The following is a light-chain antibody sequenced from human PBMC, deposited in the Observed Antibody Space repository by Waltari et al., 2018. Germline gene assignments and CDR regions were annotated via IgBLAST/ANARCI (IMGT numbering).Light chain of an antibody. Sequence: DIVMTPSTDSLAVSVGERATIEGTSSPSVFSSNTNKNYLGWYQQRPGQPLKMFMSWASTRESGVLDRFSVSGSVTDFTLTITNLQAEDVAVYYCQQYYSSRYTFGQGTKLEIK. CDR3: QQYYSSRYT. CDR1: PSVFSSNTNKNY. J-gene: IGKJ2*01. CDR2: WAS. V-gene: IGKV4-1*01.